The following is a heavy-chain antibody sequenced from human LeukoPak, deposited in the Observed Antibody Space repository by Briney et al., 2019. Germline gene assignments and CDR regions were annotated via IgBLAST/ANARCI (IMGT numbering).Heavy chain of an antibody. Sequence: EASVKVSCKASGYSFSGHYMHWVRQAPGHGLEWMGWIKPSSGATNYAQKFRGRVTMTRDTSNRTSYMELSRLRSDDTALYYCASCYNDSSGYYYFDYWGQGTLVTVSS. CDR1: GYSFSGHY. J-gene: IGHJ4*02. CDR3: ASCYNDSSGYYYFDY. D-gene: IGHD3-22*01. V-gene: IGHV1-2*02. CDR2: IKPSSGAT.